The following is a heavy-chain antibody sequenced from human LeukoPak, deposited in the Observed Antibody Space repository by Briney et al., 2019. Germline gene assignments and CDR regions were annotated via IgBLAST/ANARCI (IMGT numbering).Heavy chain of an antibody. Sequence: ASVKVSCKPSGYTFGTHWMHWVRQAPGQGLDGMAIINPSGDFRSYAQKFQGRVTITEDKSTSTAYMELSSLRSEDTAVYYCARVGSSGLYSFDYWGQGTLVTVSS. D-gene: IGHD6-6*01. CDR1: GYTFGTHW. CDR3: ARVGSSGLYSFDY. J-gene: IGHJ4*02. V-gene: IGHV1-46*01. CDR2: INPSGDFR.